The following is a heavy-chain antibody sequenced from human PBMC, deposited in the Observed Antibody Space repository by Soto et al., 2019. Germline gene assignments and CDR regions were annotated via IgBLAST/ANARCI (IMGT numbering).Heavy chain of an antibody. D-gene: IGHD3-3*01. CDR1: GYTFTGYY. Sequence: ASVKVSCKASGYTFTGYYMHWVRQAPGQGLEWMGWINPNSGGTNYAQKFQGRVTMTRDTSISTAYTELSRLRSDDTDVYYCARGEVTIFGVVMYYYYGMAVWGQGTTVTVSS. V-gene: IGHV1-2*02. CDR2: INPNSGGT. J-gene: IGHJ6*02. CDR3: ARGEVTIFGVVMYYYYGMAV.